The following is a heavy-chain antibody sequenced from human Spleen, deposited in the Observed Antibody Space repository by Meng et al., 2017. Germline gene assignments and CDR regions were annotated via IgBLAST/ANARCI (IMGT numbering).Heavy chain of an antibody. CDR2: INSNGRTI. CDR3: ARNFQSQWEMPSFFDY. V-gene: IGHV3-48*03. CDR1: GFSFRDYE. D-gene: IGHD1-26*01. J-gene: IGHJ4*02. Sequence: GGSLRLSCAVSGFSFRDYEMNWVRQAPGKGLEWIAYINSNGRTIYYSDSVKGRFTISRDSELYLQMNSLRVEDTAVYYCARNFQSQWEMPSFFDYWGQGTAVTVSS.